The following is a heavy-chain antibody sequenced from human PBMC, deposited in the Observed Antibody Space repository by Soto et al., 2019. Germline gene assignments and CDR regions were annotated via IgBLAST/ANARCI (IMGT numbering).Heavy chain of an antibody. CDR3: ATPVISIVVPITEDT. V-gene: IGHV3-21*01. CDR1: GFTFSRYS. Sequence: EVQLVESGGGLVKPGGSLRLSCAASGFTFSRYSMNWVRQAPGKGLEWVSSISSSSSSYIYYADSVKGRFTISRDNAKNSLYLQMNSLRAEDTAVYYCATPVISIVVPITEDTWGQGTLVTVSS. CDR2: ISSSSSSYI. J-gene: IGHJ5*02. D-gene: IGHD3-22*01.